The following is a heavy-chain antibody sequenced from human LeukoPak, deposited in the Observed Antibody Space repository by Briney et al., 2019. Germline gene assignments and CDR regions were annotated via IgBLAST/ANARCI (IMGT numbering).Heavy chain of an antibody. J-gene: IGHJ5*02. CDR2: ISAYNGNT. Sequence: ASVKVSCKASGYTFTSYGISWVRQAPGQGLEWMGWISAYNGNTNYAQKFQGRVTMTTDTSTSTAYMELRSLRSDDTAVFYCARVLLFQDYYDSSGYYYWFDPWGQGTLVTVSS. CDR3: ARVLLFQDYYDSSGYYYWFDP. V-gene: IGHV1-18*01. CDR1: GYTFTSYG. D-gene: IGHD3-22*01.